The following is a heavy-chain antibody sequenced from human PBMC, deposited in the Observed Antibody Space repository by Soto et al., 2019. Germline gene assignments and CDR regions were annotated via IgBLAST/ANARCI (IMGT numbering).Heavy chain of an antibody. CDR3: AGGGGRGWQHLGGY. V-gene: IGHV3-48*03. CDR1: GFTFSSYE. CDR2: ISSSGSTI. D-gene: IGHD6-13*01. Sequence: EVQLVESGGGLVQPGGSLRLSCAASGFTFSSYEMNWVRQAPGKGLEWVSYISSSGSTIYYADSVKGRFTISRDNAKNQLFLQMNSRRAEDTAVVYCAGGGGRGWQHLGGYWGQGTLVTVSS. J-gene: IGHJ4*02.